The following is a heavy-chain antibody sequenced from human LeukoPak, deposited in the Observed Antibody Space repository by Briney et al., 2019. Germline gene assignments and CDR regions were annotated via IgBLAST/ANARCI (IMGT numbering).Heavy chain of an antibody. CDR1: GYTFTGYY. CDR2: INPNSGGT. D-gene: IGHD5-12*01. CDR3: ARAGAYRGRIVATMRGGLDY. J-gene: IGHJ4*02. Sequence: GASVKVSCKASGYTFTGYYMHWVRQAPGQGLEWMGWINPNSGGTNYAQKFQGRVTMTRDTSISTAHMELSRLRSDDTAVYYCARAGAYRGRIVATMRGGLDYWGQGTLVTVSS. V-gene: IGHV1-2*02.